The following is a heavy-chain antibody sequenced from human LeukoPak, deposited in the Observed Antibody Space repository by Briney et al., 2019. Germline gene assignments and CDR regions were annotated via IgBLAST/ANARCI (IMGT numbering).Heavy chain of an antibody. CDR2: INWDGGRT. CDR1: GFTFDDFG. V-gene: IGHV3-20*04. J-gene: IGHJ4*02. CDR3: ARDRYSSSSFDY. Sequence: PGGSLRLSCAASGFTFDDFGMSWVRQATGKGLEGVSGINWDGGRTGYADSVKGRFTISRDNAKNSLYLQMNSLRAEDTALYYCARDRYSSSSFDYWGQGTLVTVSS. D-gene: IGHD6-6*01.